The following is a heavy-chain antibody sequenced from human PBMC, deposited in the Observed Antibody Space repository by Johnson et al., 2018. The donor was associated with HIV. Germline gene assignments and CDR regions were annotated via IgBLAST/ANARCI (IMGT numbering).Heavy chain of an antibody. CDR2: IKSKTDGGTI. CDR3: TTPGYDTEDAFDI. CDR1: GFIFSNAW. J-gene: IGHJ3*02. D-gene: IGHD3-9*01. V-gene: IGHV3-15*01. Sequence: VQVVESGGGMVKPGGSLRLSCAASGFIFSNAWMSWVRQAPGKGLEWVGRIKSKTDGGTIDYAAPVKGRFTISRDDSKNTLYLQMNSLKTEDTAVYYCTTPGYDTEDAFDIWGQGTMVTVSS.